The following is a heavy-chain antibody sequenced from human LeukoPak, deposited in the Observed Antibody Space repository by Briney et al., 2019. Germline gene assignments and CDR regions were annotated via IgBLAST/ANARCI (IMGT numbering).Heavy chain of an antibody. CDR1: GFTFSSYS. Sequence: KTGGSLRLSCAGSGFTFSSYSMNWVRQAPGKGLEWVSCISSSSSYIYYADSVKGRFTVSRDNSKNMLYLHMNSLRAEDTAVYYCAKLQWLFPGDVFDFWGQGTMVTVSS. V-gene: IGHV3-21*04. CDR3: AKLQWLFPGDVFDF. D-gene: IGHD3-22*01. CDR2: ISSSSSYI. J-gene: IGHJ3*01.